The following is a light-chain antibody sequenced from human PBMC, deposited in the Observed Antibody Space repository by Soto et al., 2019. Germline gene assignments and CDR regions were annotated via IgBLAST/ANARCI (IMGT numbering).Light chain of an antibody. J-gene: IGKJ4*01. Sequence: AIRMTQSPSSLSASTGDRVTITCRASQGISSYLAWYQQKPAKAPKLLIYAASTLQSGVPSRFSGSGSGTDFTLSISCLQSEDFATYYCQQYYSYPLTFGGGTKVE. CDR3: QQYYSYPLT. CDR1: QGISSY. V-gene: IGKV1-8*01. CDR2: AAS.